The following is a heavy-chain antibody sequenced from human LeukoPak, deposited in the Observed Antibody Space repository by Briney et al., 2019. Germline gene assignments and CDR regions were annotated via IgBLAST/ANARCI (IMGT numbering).Heavy chain of an antibody. CDR3: ARTRGIVGATAYELDY. D-gene: IGHD1-26*01. CDR2: THDSGNS. J-gene: IGHJ4*02. Sequence: PSETLSLTCTVSGGSITNNYWAWIRQPPGKGLEWIGYTHDSGNSNYNPSLRSRVTISIDTSKNQFSLKLTSVTAADTAVYYCARTRGIVGATAYELDYWGQGTLVTVSS. CDR1: GGSITNNY. V-gene: IGHV4-59*13.